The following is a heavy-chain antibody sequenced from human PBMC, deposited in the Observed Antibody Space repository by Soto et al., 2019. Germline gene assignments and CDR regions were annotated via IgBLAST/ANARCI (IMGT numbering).Heavy chain of an antibody. J-gene: IGHJ3*01. CDR2: ITGNSARI. Sequence: GGSLRLSCAASDSTIRRYAMSWVRQAPGKGLEWVSGITGNSARIYYADSVKGRFSISRDNSKNTLYLQMDTLRAEDTAVYYCAKNGDFDYDAFDVWGQGTVVTVSS. V-gene: IGHV3-23*01. CDR1: DSTIRRYA. D-gene: IGHD3-16*01. CDR3: AKNGDFDYDAFDV.